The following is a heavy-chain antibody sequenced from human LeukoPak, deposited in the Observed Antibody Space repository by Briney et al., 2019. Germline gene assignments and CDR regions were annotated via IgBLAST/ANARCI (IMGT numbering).Heavy chain of an antibody. J-gene: IGHJ6*02. Sequence: PSETLSLTCTVSGGSISSSSYYWGWMRQPPGKGLEWIGEINHSGSTNYNPSLKSRVTISVDTSKNQFSLKLSSVTAADTAVYYCARIVVPAAMGRRMTYYYYGMDVWGQGTTVTVSS. CDR2: INHSGST. CDR3: ARIVVPAAMGRRMTYYYYGMDV. CDR1: GGSISSSSYY. V-gene: IGHV4-39*07. D-gene: IGHD2-2*01.